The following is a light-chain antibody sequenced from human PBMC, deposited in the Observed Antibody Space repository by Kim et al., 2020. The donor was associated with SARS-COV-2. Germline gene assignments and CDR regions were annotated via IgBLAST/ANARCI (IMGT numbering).Light chain of an antibody. CDR2: KVS. CDR3: MQGTHWPFT. Sequence: PASISGRFSQSVVYSDGNIYLKWFHQRPGQSPRRLIYKVSNRDAGVPDRFSGSGSGTDFTLQISRVEAEDVGVYYCMQGTHWPFTFGPGTKVDIK. J-gene: IGKJ3*01. V-gene: IGKV2-30*01. CDR1: QSVVYSDGNIY.